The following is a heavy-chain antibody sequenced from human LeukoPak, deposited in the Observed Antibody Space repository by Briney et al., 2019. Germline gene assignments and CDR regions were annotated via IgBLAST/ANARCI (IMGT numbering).Heavy chain of an antibody. Sequence: PSETLSLTCTVSGGSISSGGYYWSWIRQHPGKGLEWIGYIYYSGSTYYNPSLKSRVTTSVDTSKNQFSLKLSSVTAADTAVYYCARGVREYDFDYWGQGTLVTVSS. CDR2: IYYSGST. V-gene: IGHV4-31*03. D-gene: IGHD3-10*01. J-gene: IGHJ4*02. CDR3: ARGVREYDFDY. CDR1: GGSISSGGYY.